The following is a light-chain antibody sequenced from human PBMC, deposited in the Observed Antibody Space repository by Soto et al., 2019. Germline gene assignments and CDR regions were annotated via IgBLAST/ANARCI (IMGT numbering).Light chain of an antibody. Sequence: EIVMTQSPATLSVSPGEEATLSCRASQSVSSLLAWYQQKPGQAPRLLIYRASSRAAGLPARISGSGSCTDVSLTISSLQSHDFLVYYCHQRNIWPPVTFGQGTRLDI. J-gene: IGKJ5*01. CDR1: QSVSSL. CDR3: HQRNIWPPVT. CDR2: RAS. V-gene: IGKV3-15*01.